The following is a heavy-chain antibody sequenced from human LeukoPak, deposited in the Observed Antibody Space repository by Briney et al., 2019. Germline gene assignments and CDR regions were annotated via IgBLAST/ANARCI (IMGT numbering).Heavy chain of an antibody. CDR3: ARDINYYDSSGYYKDY. CDR2: FTSSGGST. Sequence: GGSLRLSCAASGFTFSSYAMSWVRQAPGKGLEWVSGFTSSGGSTYYADSVKGRFTISRDNSKNTLYLQMNSLRAEDTAVYYCARDINYYDSSGYYKDYWGQGTLVTVSS. J-gene: IGHJ4*02. CDR1: GFTFSSYA. D-gene: IGHD3-22*01. V-gene: IGHV3-23*01.